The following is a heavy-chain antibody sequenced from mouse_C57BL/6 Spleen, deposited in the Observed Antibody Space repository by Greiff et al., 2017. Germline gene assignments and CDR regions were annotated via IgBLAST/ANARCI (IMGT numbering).Heavy chain of an antibody. Sequence: VQLQQSGAELVKPGASVKISCKASGYAFSSYWMNWVKQRPGKGLEWIGQIYPGDGDTNYNGKFKGKATLTADKSSSTAYMQLSSLTSEDSAVYFCASPTMVSYAMDYWGQGTSVTGSS. V-gene: IGHV1-80*01. CDR1: GYAFSSYW. J-gene: IGHJ4*01. CDR2: IYPGDGDT. CDR3: ASPTMVSYAMDY. D-gene: IGHD2-2*01.